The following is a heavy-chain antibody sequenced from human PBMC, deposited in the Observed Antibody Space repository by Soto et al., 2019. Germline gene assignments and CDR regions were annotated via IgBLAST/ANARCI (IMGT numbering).Heavy chain of an antibody. CDR3: ARDVALEENTFGGVIVTHAFDI. CDR1: GGSISSGDYS. V-gene: IGHV4-61*08. D-gene: IGHD3-16*02. Sequence: SETLSLTCSVSGGSISSGDYSWSWFRPPPGKGLVGFGYIHYRGSTNSNPSLKSRVTISVDTSKNQFSLKLSSWTAADTAVYYCARDVALEENTFGGVIVTHAFDIWGQGTMVTVSS. J-gene: IGHJ3*02. CDR2: IHYRGST.